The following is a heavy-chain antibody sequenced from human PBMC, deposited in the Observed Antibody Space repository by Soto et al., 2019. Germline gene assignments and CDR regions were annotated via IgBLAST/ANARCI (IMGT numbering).Heavy chain of an antibody. D-gene: IGHD6-6*01. V-gene: IGHV1-18*01. CDR1: VYTFTSYG. CDR3: ARVEYSSSDDAFDI. J-gene: IGHJ3*02. CDR2: ISAYNGNT. Sequence: XSVKVSCKASVYTFTSYGISWVRQAPGQGLEWMGWISAYNGNTNYAQKLQGRVTMTTDTSTSTAYMELRSLRSDGTAVYYCARVEYSSSDDAFDISGQGTMVTVSS.